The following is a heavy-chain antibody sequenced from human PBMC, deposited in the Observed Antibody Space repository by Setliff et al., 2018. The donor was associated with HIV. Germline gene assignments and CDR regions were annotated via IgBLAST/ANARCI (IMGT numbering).Heavy chain of an antibody. D-gene: IGHD3-9*01. CDR1: GFSLNTPGMR. CDR2: IDWDDNK. CDR3: ARMRYFDWIMIDY. Sequence: SGPTLVNPTQTLTLTCIFSGFSLNTPGMRVSWIRQPPGKALEWLARIDWDDNKFYSTSLKTRLTISKDTSKTQVVLKMTNMDPVDTATYYCARMRYFDWIMIDYWGQGTLVTVSS. J-gene: IGHJ4*02. V-gene: IGHV2-70*04.